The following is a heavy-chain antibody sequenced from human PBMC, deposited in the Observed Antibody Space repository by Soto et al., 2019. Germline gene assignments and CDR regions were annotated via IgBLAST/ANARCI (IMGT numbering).Heavy chain of an antibody. CDR1: GFTFSSYG. CDR2: ISYDGSNK. Sequence: LRLSCAASGFTFSSYGMHWVRQAPGKGLEWVAVISYDGSNKYYADSVKGRFTISRDNSKNTLYLQMNSLRAEDTAVYYCAKLEEQWLVLGGVDPWGQGTLVTVSS. V-gene: IGHV3-30*18. D-gene: IGHD6-19*01. CDR3: AKLEEQWLVLGGVDP. J-gene: IGHJ5*02.